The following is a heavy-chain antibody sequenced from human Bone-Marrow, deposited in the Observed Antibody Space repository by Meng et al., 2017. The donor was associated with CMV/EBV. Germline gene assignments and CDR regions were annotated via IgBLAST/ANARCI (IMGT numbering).Heavy chain of an antibody. D-gene: IGHD3-10*01. CDR2: IYHSGST. CDR1: GGYISSSNW. Sequence: AVSGGYISSSNWWSWVRQPPGKGLEWIGEIYHSGSTNYNPSLKSRVTISVDKSKNQFSLKLSSVTAADTAVYYCARESMVPAYYFDYWGQGTLVTVSS. J-gene: IGHJ4*02. CDR3: ARESMVPAYYFDY. V-gene: IGHV4-4*02.